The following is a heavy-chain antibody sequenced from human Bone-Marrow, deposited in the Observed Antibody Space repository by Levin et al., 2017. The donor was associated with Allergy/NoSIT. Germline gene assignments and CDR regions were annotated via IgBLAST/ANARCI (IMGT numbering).Heavy chain of an antibody. J-gene: IGHJ4*02. D-gene: IGHD2-8*01. V-gene: IGHV3-21*01. CDR1: GFTFSSYS. CDR3: ARGGEIVLMVYAADY. CDR2: ISSSSSYI. Sequence: GESLKISCAASGFTFSSYSMNWVRQAPGKGLEWVSSISSSSSYIYYADSVKGRFTISRDNAKNSLYLQMNSLRAEDTAVYYCARGGEIVLMVYAADYWGQGTLVTVSS.